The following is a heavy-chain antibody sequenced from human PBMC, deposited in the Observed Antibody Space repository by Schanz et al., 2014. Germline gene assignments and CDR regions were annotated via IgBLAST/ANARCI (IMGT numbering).Heavy chain of an antibody. D-gene: IGHD2-15*01. CDR3: ARGRGCTGGSCYSWFDL. CDR1: GYTFSDYG. Sequence: QVQLVQSGDEVKKPGASVKVSCKTSGYTFSDYGITWVRQAPGQGLEWVGWISPYNGNTNYAQKLQGRVTMTADTSTSTAYMELSSLRSEDTAVYYCARGRGCTGGSCYSWFDLWGQGTLVIVSS. J-gene: IGHJ5*02. V-gene: IGHV1-18*01. CDR2: ISPYNGNT.